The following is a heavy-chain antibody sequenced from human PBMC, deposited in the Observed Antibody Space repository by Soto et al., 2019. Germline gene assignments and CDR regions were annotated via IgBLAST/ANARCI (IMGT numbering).Heavy chain of an antibody. J-gene: IGHJ6*02. V-gene: IGHV3-11*01. D-gene: IGHD3-10*01. CDR1: GFTFSDYY. Sequence: GGSLRLSCAASGFTFSDYYMSWIRQAPGKGLEWVSYISSSGSTIYYADSVKGRFTISRDNAKNSLYLQMNSLRAEDTAVYYCAKATNPGHYYYYGMDVWGQGTTVTVSS. CDR2: ISSSGSTI. CDR3: AKATNPGHYYYYGMDV.